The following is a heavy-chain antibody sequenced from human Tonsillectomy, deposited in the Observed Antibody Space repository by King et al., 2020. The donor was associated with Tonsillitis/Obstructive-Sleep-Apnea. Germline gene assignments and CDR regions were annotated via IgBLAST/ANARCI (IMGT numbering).Heavy chain of an antibody. J-gene: IGHJ4*02. Sequence: VQLVESGGGLGKPGGSLRRSCAASGFTFSSYSMNWVRQAPGKGLEWVSSISSSSSYIYYADSVKGRFTITRDNAKNSLYLQMNSLRAEDTAVYYCARTKSFWGSDYWGQGTLVTVSS. CDR3: ARTKSFWGSDY. V-gene: IGHV3-21*01. D-gene: IGHD3-16*01. CDR2: ISSSSSYI. CDR1: GFTFSSYS.